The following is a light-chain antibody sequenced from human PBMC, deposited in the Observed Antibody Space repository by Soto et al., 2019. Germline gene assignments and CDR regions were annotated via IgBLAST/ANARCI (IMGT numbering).Light chain of an antibody. CDR2: EVN. V-gene: IGLV2-14*01. CDR3: SSYTTTTTLYV. CDR1: SGDIGTYNY. J-gene: IGLJ1*01. Sequence: QSALTQPASVSGSPGQSITISCAGTSGDIGTYNYVSWYQQHPGEAPKLLICEVNKRPSGVSNRFSGSKSGTTASLTISGLQAEDEADYYCSSYTTTTTLYVFGTGTKATVL.